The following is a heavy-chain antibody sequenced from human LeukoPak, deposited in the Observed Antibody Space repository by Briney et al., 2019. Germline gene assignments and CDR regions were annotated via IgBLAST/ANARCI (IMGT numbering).Heavy chain of an antibody. CDR3: ASSSGWYGDYYYGMDV. V-gene: IGHV4-59*01. D-gene: IGHD6-19*01. Sequence: SETLSLTCTVSGGSISSYYWSWIPQPPGKGLEWIGYIHYSGSTNDNPSLKSRVTISLDTSKNQFSLKLSSVTAADTAVYYCASSSGWYGDYYYGMDVWGQGTTVTVSS. CDR1: GGSISSYY. CDR2: IHYSGST. J-gene: IGHJ6*02.